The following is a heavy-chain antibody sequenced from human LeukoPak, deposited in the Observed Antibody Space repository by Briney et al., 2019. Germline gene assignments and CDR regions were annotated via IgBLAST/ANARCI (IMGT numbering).Heavy chain of an antibody. CDR2: IYYSGST. J-gene: IGHJ4*02. V-gene: IGHV4-61*01. Sequence: SQTLSLTCTVSGGSISSGSYYWSWIRQPPGKGLEWIGYIYYSGSTNYNPSLKSRVTISVDTSKNQFSLKLSSVTAADTAVYYCARVSDYYDSSGYYYVFDYWGQGTLVTVSS. CDR3: ARVSDYYDSSGYYYVFDY. D-gene: IGHD3-22*01. CDR1: GGSISSGSYY.